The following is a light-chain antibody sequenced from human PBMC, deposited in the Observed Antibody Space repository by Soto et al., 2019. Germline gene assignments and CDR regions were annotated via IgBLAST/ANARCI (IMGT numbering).Light chain of an antibody. CDR1: SSDVGSYNL. V-gene: IGLV2-23*03. CDR2: EGS. Sequence: QSALTQPASVSGSPGQSITISCTGTSSDVGSYNLVSWYQQHPGKAPKLMIYEGSKRPSGVSNRFSGSKSGNTASLTISGLQAEDEAVYSCCSYAGSSIFIYVVFGGGPKLPVL. J-gene: IGLJ2*01. CDR3: CSYAGSSIFIYVV.